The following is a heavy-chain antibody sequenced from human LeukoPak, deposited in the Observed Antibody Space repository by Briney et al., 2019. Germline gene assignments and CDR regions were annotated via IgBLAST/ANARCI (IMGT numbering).Heavy chain of an antibody. J-gene: IGHJ3*02. D-gene: IGHD6-19*01. Sequence: GGSLRLSCAASGFTFSSYAMHWVRQAPGKGLEWVAVISYDGSNKYYADSVKGRFTISRDNSKNTLHLQVNSLRAEDTAFYYCAKAHRGWGYDDFDIWGQGTMVTVSS. CDR2: ISYDGSNK. CDR3: AKAHRGWGYDDFDI. V-gene: IGHV3-30-3*01. CDR1: GFTFSSYA.